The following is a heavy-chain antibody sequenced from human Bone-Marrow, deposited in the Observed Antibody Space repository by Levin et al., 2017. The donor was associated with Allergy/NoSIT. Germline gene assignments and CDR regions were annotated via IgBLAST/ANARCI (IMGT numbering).Heavy chain of an antibody. V-gene: IGHV4-59*01. J-gene: IGHJ6*02. CDR1: GVSINNYF. CDR3: ARAGDWESSVWYGTKDYAMEF. CDR2: IYSTASS. Sequence: SQTLSLTCHVSGVSINNYFWSWIRQPPGKGLEWLGYIYSTASSSYNPSLKNRVTMSIETSKTQVSLNLRSGTAADTAVYYCARAGDWESSVWYGTKDYAMEFWGQGTTVTVSS. D-gene: IGHD6-19*01.